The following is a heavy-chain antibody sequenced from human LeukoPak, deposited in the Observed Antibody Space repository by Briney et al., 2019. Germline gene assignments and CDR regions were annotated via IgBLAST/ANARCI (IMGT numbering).Heavy chain of an antibody. CDR3: ARDEDIVVVVAATY. J-gene: IGHJ4*02. CDR2: ISGSGGST. V-gene: IGHV3-23*01. CDR1: GFTFSSYA. D-gene: IGHD2-15*01. Sequence: GGSLRLSCAASGFTFSSYAMSWVRQAPGKGLEWVSAISGSGGSTYYADSVKGRFTISRDNSKNTLYLQMNSLRAEDTAVYYCARDEDIVVVVAATYWGQGTLVTVSS.